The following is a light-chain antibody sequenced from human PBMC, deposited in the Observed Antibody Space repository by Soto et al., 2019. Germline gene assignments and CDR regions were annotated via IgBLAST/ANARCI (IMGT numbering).Light chain of an antibody. CDR2: DVT. Sequence: SALAQPRSVSGSPGQSVTISCTGTTSDIGAYYYVSWYQQHPGKAPKLMIFDVTKRPAGVPDRFSASKSGNTASLTISVRQAEDEADYDCCSDASSPTMVYGEATKGTVL. CDR3: CSDASSPTMV. J-gene: IGLJ3*02. V-gene: IGLV2-11*01. CDR1: TSDIGAYYY.